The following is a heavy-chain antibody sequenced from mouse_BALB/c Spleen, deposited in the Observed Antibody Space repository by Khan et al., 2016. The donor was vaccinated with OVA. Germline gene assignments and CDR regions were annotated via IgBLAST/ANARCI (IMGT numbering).Heavy chain of an antibody. CDR2: ISYSGST. Sequence: EVQLQESGPGLVKPSQSLSLTCTVTGYSITSGYGWNWIRQFPGNKLAWMGYISYSGSTNYNPSLKSRISITRDTSKNQFFLQLNSVNPEDTATYYCARTARIKYWSQGATLTVSS. D-gene: IGHD1-2*01. J-gene: IGHJ2*01. CDR1: GYSITSGYG. CDR3: ARTARIKY. V-gene: IGHV3-2*02.